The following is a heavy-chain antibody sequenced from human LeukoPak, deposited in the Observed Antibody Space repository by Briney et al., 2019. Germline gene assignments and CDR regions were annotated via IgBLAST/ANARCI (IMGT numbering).Heavy chain of an antibody. CDR3: AREAIGGYSGYDLGFDY. CDR2: INSNSGGT. Sequence: ASVNVSCKASGYTFTGYYMHWVRQAPGQGLEWMGWINSNSGGTNYAQKFQGRVTMTRDTSISTAYMELSRLRSDDTAVYYCAREAIGGYSGYDLGFDYWGQGTLVTVSS. CDR1: GYTFTGYY. V-gene: IGHV1-2*02. D-gene: IGHD5-12*01. J-gene: IGHJ4*02.